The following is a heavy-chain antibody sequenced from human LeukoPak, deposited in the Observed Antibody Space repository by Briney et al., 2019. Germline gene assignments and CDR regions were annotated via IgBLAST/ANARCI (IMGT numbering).Heavy chain of an antibody. CDR1: GFTFSSYA. CDR2: ISGSGGST. J-gene: IGHJ6*02. V-gene: IGHV3-23*01. D-gene: IGHD3-10*01. Sequence: GGSLRLSCAASGFTFSSYAMSWVRQAPGKGLEWVSAISGSGGSTYYADSVKGRFTISRDNSKNTLYLQMNSLRAEDTAVYYCAKWAYGSGSYYTYYYGMDVWGQGTTVTVSS. CDR3: AKWAYGSGSYYTYYYGMDV.